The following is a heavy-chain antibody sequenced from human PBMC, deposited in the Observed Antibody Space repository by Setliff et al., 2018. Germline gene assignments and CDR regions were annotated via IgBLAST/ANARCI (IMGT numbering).Heavy chain of an antibody. D-gene: IGHD2-21*01. CDR1: GYTSDFYG. CDR3: ATEKFPGDWGDY. J-gene: IGHJ4*02. V-gene: IGHV1-18*01. CDR2: ISLHNEYT. Sequence: GASVKVSCKTSGYTSDFYGINWVRQAPGQGPEWMGLISLHNEYTEYPQKFQDRLSLTADTSTNTVYMELRGLRSDDSAVYYCATEKFPGDWGDYWGQGTLVTVSS.